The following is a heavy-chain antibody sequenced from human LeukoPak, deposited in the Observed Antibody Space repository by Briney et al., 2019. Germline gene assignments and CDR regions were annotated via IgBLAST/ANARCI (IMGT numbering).Heavy chain of an antibody. CDR1: GGSFSGYY. V-gene: IGHV4-34*01. D-gene: IGHD1-1*01. CDR3: ARSGRTGTPRY. J-gene: IGHJ4*02. CDR2: INHSGST. Sequence: SETLSLTCAVYGGSFSGYYWSWIRQPPGKGLEWIGEINHSGSTNYNPSLKSRVTISVDTSKNQFSLKLSSVTAADTAVYCCARSGRTGTPRYWGQGTLVTVSS.